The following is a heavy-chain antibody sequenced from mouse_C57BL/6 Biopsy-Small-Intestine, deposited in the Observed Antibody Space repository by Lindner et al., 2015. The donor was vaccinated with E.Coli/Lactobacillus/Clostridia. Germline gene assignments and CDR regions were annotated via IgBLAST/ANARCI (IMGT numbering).Heavy chain of an antibody. D-gene: IGHD2-13*01. CDR1: GYTFISYG. Sequence: VQLQESGAELARPGASVKLSCKASGYTFISYGISWVKQRTGQGLEWIGEIFPISGNTYYNGNFKDKATLTADKSSSTAYMELRSLTSEDSAVYFCTRGDSCDFWGQGTTLTVSS. CDR3: TRGDSCDF. J-gene: IGHJ2*01. CDR2: IFPISGNT. V-gene: IGHV1-81*01.